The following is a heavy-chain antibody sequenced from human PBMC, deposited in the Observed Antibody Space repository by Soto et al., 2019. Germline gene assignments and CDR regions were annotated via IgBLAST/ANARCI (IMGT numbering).Heavy chain of an antibody. CDR2: ISTYNGNT. J-gene: IGHJ5*02. CDR1: GYTFTTYD. CDR3: ARDYMVRGVMRWFDP. D-gene: IGHD3-10*01. V-gene: IGHV1-18*01. Sequence: ASVKVSCKASGYTFTTYDISWVRQAPGQGLEWMGRISTYNGNTNYPQSLQGRLTLTTDTSTTTAYMELRSLRSDDTAVYYCARDYMVRGVMRWFDPCGQGTLLTVSS.